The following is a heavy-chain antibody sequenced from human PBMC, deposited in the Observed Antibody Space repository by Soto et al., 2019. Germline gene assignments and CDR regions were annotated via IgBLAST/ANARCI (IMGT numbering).Heavy chain of an antibody. D-gene: IGHD2-15*01. CDR2: IYYSGST. Sequence: SETLSLTCTVSGGSISSYYWSWIRQPPGKGLEWIGYIYYSGSTNYNPSLKSRVTISVDTSKNQFSLKLSSVTAADTAVYYCAREGSYKNYYYYVMDVWGQGTTVTVSS. CDR3: AREGSYKNYYYYVMDV. CDR1: GGSISSYY. J-gene: IGHJ6*02. V-gene: IGHV4-59*01.